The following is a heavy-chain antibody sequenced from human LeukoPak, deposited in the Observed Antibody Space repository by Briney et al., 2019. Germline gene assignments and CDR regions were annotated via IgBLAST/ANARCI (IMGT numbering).Heavy chain of an antibody. Sequence: SETLSLTCAVYGGSFSGYYWSWIRQPPGKGLEWIGEIKHSGSTNYNPSLKSRVTVSADMSKHQFSLKLSSVTAADTAVYYCARVWIYCTGGSCYSSWFDSWGQGTLVTVSS. CDR2: IKHSGST. V-gene: IGHV4-34*01. J-gene: IGHJ5*01. D-gene: IGHD2-15*01. CDR3: ARVWIYCTGGSCYSSWFDS. CDR1: GGSFSGYY.